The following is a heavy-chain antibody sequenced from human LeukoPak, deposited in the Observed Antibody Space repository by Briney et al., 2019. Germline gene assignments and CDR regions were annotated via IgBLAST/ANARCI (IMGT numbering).Heavy chain of an antibody. D-gene: IGHD5-12*01. J-gene: IGHJ4*02. CDR1: GGSFSGYY. V-gene: IGHV4-34*01. Sequence: PSETLSLTCAVYGGSFSGYYWSWIRQPPGKGLEWIGEIYHSGSTNYNPSLKSRVTISVDKPKNQFSLKLSSVTAADTAVYYCARGLYSGYDLGYWGQGTLVTVSS. CDR3: ARGLYSGYDLGY. CDR2: IYHSGST.